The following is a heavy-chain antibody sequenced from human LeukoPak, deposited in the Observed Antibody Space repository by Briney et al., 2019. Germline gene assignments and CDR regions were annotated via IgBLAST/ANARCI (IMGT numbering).Heavy chain of an antibody. CDR1: GGSISTYY. Sequence: SETLSLTCPVSGGSISTYYWSWIRQPPGKGLEWIGYIYYSGSTNYNPSLKSRVTISVDTSKNQFSLKLSSVTAADTAVYYCARAYDILTGYSNWGQGTLVTVSS. CDR2: IYYSGST. CDR3: ARAYDILTGYSN. D-gene: IGHD3-9*01. V-gene: IGHV4-59*01. J-gene: IGHJ4*02.